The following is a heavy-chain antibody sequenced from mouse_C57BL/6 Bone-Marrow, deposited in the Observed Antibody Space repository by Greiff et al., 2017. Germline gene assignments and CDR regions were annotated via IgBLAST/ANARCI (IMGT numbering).Heavy chain of an antibody. J-gene: IGHJ1*03. CDR1: GYTFTSYW. V-gene: IGHV1-55*01. Sequence: QVQLQPPGAELVKPGASVKMSCKASGYTFTSYWITWVKQRPGQGLEWIGDIYPGSGSTNYNEKFKSKATLTVDTSSSTAYMQLSSLTSEDSAVYYCARGGYWYFDVWGTGTTVTVSS. CDR2: IYPGSGST. CDR3: ARGGYWYFDV.